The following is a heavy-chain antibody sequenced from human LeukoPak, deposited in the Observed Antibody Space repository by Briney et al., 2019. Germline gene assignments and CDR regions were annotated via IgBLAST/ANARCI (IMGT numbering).Heavy chain of an antibody. CDR3: AKDSIEMASDY. J-gene: IGHJ4*02. V-gene: IGHV3-30*18. D-gene: IGHD5-24*01. Sequence: GRSLRLSCAASGFTFSSYGMHRVRQAPGKGLEWVAVISYDGSNKYYADSVKGRFTISRDNSKNTLYLQMNSLRAEDTAVYYCAKDSIEMASDYWGQGTLVTVSS. CDR1: GFTFSSYG. CDR2: ISYDGSNK.